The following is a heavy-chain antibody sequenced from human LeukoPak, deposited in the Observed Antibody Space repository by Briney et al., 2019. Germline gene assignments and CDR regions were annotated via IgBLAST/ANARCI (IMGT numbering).Heavy chain of an antibody. D-gene: IGHD3-22*01. Sequence: GRSLRLSCAASGLTFSSYGMHWVRQAPGKGLEWVAVISYDGSNKYYADSVKGRFTISRDNSKNTLYLQMNSLRAEDTAEYYCAREGWGYYDSSGYYEAEYFQHWGQGTLVTVSS. CDR3: AREGWGYYDSSGYYEAEYFQH. J-gene: IGHJ1*01. CDR1: GLTFSSYG. V-gene: IGHV3-30*03. CDR2: ISYDGSNK.